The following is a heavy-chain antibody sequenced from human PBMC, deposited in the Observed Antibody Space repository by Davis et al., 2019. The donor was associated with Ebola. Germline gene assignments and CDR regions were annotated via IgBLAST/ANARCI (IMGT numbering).Heavy chain of an antibody. CDR3: AGGRGYIIDY. CDR2: IQQDGSDQ. Sequence: GESLKISCAASGFPFSSYWMNWVRQAPGKGLEWVANIQQDGSDQHYVKSVRGRFTISRDNAKNSVYLQMSSLRVEDTAVYYCAGGRGYIIDYWGQGTLVSVSS. V-gene: IGHV3-7*01. J-gene: IGHJ4*02. CDR1: GFPFSSYW. D-gene: IGHD6-25*01.